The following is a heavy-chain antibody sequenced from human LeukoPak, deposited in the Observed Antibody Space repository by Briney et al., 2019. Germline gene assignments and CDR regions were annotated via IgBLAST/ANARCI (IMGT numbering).Heavy chain of an antibody. Sequence: KPSETLSLTCTVSGGSISSGGYYWSWIRQHPGKGLEWIGYIYYSGSTYYNPSLKSRVTISVDTSKNQFSLKLSSVTAADTAVYYCARLKGVPAATGGIDYWGQGTLVTVSS. V-gene: IGHV4-30-4*08. D-gene: IGHD2-2*01. CDR3: ARLKGVPAATGGIDY. CDR1: GGSISSGGYY. J-gene: IGHJ4*02. CDR2: IYYSGST.